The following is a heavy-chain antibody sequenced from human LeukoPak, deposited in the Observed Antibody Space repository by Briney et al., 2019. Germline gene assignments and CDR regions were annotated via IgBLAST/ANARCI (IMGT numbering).Heavy chain of an antibody. V-gene: IGHV3-30*04. D-gene: IGHD3-9*01. CDR2: ISYDGSNK. J-gene: IGHJ6*03. Sequence: QPGGSLRLSCAASGFTFNSYAMHWVRQAPGKGLEWVAVISYDGSNKYYADSVKGRFTISRDNAKNSLYLQMNSLRAEDTAVCYCARHYYDILTRGNYYYMDVWGKGTTVTVSS. CDR1: GFTFNSYA. CDR3: ARHYYDILTRGNYYYMDV.